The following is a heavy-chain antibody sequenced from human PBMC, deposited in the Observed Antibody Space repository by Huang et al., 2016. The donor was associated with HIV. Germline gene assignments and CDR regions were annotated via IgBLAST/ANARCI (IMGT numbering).Heavy chain of an antibody. J-gene: IGHJ6*02. CDR2: IHYNWTT. Sequence: VQLQQWGAGLLKPSETLSLTCAIYGGSFSDYYWSWLRQPQGKGREWIWEIHYNWTTNDNPSLKVRCIMSIDRSKNQFSLKMWSATAADTAVYYCARVRRGHGYAWDYYGLDVWGQGTTVFVSS. D-gene: IGHD5-18*01. CDR3: ARVRRGHGYAWDYYGLDV. CDR1: GGSFSDYY. V-gene: IGHV4-34*01.